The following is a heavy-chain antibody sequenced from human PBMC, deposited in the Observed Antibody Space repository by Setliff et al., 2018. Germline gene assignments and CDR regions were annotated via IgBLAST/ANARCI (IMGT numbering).Heavy chain of an antibody. CDR3: ARDPSPGGQLLPDL. Sequence: SETLSLTCTVSGGSISSGSHYWTWIRQPTGKRLEWIGHLDPSGDTNYSPSLKSRVTISFNTSKNQISLKLNSVTPADTAVYYCARDPSPGGQLLPDLWGQGTLVTVSS. J-gene: IGHJ5*02. D-gene: IGHD3-10*01. CDR1: GGSISSGSHY. V-gene: IGHV4-61*10. CDR2: LDPSGDT.